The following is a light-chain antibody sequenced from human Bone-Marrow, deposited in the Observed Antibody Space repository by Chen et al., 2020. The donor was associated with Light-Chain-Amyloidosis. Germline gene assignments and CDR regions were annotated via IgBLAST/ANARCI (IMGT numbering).Light chain of an antibody. V-gene: IGKV3-11*01. Sequence: EIVLTQSPATLSLSPGERATLSCRASQSVSRYLAWYQQKPGQAPRLLIYDSSNRATGVPARFSGSGSGTDFTLTSSSLEPEDFAVYYCQQRYKWPPLTFGGGTKVEIK. CDR1: QSVSRY. J-gene: IGKJ4*01. CDR2: DSS. CDR3: QQRYKWPPLT.